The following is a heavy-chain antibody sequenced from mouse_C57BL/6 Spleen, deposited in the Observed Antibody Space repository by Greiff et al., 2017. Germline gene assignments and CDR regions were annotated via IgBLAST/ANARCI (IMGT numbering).Heavy chain of an antibody. Sequence: QVQLQQPGAELVKPGASVKLSCKASGYTFTSYWMQWVKQRPGQGLEWIGEIDPSDSYTNYNQKFKGKATLTVDTSSSTADMQLSSLTSEDSAVYYCARSGGTDWFAYWGQGTLVTVSA. CDR3: ARSGGTDWFAY. J-gene: IGHJ3*01. V-gene: IGHV1-50*01. D-gene: IGHD3-3*01. CDR2: IDPSDSYT. CDR1: GYTFTSYW.